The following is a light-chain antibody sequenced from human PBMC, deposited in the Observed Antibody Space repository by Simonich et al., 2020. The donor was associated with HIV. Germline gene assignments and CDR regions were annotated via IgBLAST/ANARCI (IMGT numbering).Light chain of an antibody. CDR2: GAS. CDR1: QSVSSN. Sequence: EIVMTQSPATLSVSPGERATLSCRASQSVSSNLAWYQQKPGQAPRLLIYGASTRATGIPARFSGSGSGTEFTLTISSLQSEDFATYYCQQYYSYPVTFGGGTKVEIK. CDR3: QQYYSYPVT. J-gene: IGKJ4*01. V-gene: IGKV3-15*01.